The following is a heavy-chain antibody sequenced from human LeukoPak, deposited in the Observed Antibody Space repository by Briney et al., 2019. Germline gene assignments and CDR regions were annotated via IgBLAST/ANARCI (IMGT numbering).Heavy chain of an antibody. D-gene: IGHD5-18*01. CDR1: GFTFSNYW. CDR3: TRDNSYGAFDI. J-gene: IGHJ3*02. CDR2: IKEDGSEE. Sequence: GGSLRLSCEASGFTFSNYWMSWVRQAPGKGLEWLANIKEDGSEEYYVDSVKGRFTIARDNAKNTLYLQMNSLRAEDTAVYYCTRDNSYGAFDIWGQGTMVTVSS. V-gene: IGHV3-7*01.